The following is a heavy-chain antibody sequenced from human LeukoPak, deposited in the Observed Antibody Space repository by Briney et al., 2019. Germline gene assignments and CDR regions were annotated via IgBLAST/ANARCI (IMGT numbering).Heavy chain of an antibody. CDR3: ARGWGYFDS. J-gene: IGHJ4*02. D-gene: IGHD7-27*01. Sequence: SETLSLTCTVSGGSISSYYWSWIRQPPGKGLEWIGYFYYSGSTDYNPSLKSRVTISVDTSKNQFSLRLSSVTAADTAVYYCARGWGYFDSWGQGTLVTVSS. V-gene: IGHV4-59*01. CDR1: GGSISSYY. CDR2: FYYSGST.